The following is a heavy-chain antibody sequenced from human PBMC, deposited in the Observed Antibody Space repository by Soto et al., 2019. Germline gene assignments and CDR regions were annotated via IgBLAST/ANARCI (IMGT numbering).Heavy chain of an antibody. CDR2: VSYSGSI. Sequence: SETLSLTCTVSGGSMSGYYWTWIRQSPGKGLEWVASVSYSGSISYNPSLKSRVTISVDTSKNQFSLKLSSVTAADTAVYYCARERGYFDYWGQGTLITVS. V-gene: IGHV4-59*01. CDR3: ARERGYFDY. J-gene: IGHJ4*02. CDR1: GGSMSGYY.